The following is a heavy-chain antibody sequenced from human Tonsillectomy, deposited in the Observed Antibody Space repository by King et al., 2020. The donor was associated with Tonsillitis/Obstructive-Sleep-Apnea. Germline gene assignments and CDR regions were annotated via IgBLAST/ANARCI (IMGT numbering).Heavy chain of an antibody. D-gene: IGHD1-26*01. J-gene: IGHJ4*02. CDR2: INHSGST. Sequence: VQLQQWGAGLLKPSETLSLTCAVYGGSFSGYYWSWIRQPPGKGLEWIGEINHSGSTNYNPSLKSRVTISVDTSKNQFSLNLTSVTAADTAVYYCKGLGATDDYWGQGTLVTVSS. CDR3: KGLGATDDY. CDR1: GGSFSGYY. V-gene: IGHV4-34*01.